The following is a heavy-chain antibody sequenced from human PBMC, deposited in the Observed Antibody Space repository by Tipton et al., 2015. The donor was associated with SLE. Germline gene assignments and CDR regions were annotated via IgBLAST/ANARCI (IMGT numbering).Heavy chain of an antibody. J-gene: IGHJ4*02. CDR3: ARVVGATTKPLDCDD. Sequence: TLSLTCTVSGGSISNYYWSWIRQPPGKGLEWIGYIYYSGNTNYNPSLKSRVTISVDTSKNQFSLKLSSVTAADTAVYYCARVVGATTKPLDCDDWGQGTLVTVSS. CDR2: IYYSGNT. V-gene: IGHV4-59*01. D-gene: IGHD5-12*01. CDR1: GGSISNYY.